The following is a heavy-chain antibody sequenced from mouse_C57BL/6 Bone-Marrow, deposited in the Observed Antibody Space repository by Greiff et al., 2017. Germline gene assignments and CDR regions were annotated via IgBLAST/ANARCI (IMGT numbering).Heavy chain of an antibody. Sequence: DVKLQESGPGLAKPSQTLSLTCSVTGYSITSDYWNWIRKFPGNKLEYMGYISYSGSTYYNPSLKSRISITRDTSNNQYYLPLNSVTTEDTATYYCARSPIYSRPSFDYWGQGTTLTVSS. D-gene: IGHD2-1*01. J-gene: IGHJ2*01. CDR1: GYSITSDY. V-gene: IGHV3-8*01. CDR3: ARSPIYSRPSFDY. CDR2: ISYSGST.